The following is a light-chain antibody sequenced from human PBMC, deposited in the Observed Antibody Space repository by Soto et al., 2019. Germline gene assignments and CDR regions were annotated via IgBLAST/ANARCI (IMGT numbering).Light chain of an antibody. CDR1: QSVSSN. J-gene: IGKJ2*01. CDR3: QPYSNWPPYT. V-gene: IGKV3-15*01. CDR2: GAS. Sequence: EIVMTQSPATLSVSPGERATLSCRASQSVSSNLAWHQLKPGQAPRLLIYGASTRATGIPARFSGSGSGTEFTLTISSLQSEDFAVYYCQPYSNWPPYTFGQGTKLEI.